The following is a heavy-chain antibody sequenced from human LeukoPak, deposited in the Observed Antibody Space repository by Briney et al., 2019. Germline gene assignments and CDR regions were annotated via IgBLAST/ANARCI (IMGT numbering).Heavy chain of an antibody. V-gene: IGHV3-30-3*01. Sequence: PGGSLRLSCAASGFTFSSYDMHGVRQAPGKGLEGVAVISYDERNKYYAYSVKRRFTISRDNSKNTLYLQMNSLRAEDTAVYYCARVPPWGILRGCFDYWGQGTLVTVFS. J-gene: IGHJ4*02. CDR1: GFTFSSYD. CDR3: ARVPPWGILRGCFDY. D-gene: IGHD1-26*01. CDR2: ISYDERNK.